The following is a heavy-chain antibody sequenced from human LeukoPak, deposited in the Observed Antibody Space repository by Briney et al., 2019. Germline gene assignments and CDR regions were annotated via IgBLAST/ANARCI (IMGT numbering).Heavy chain of an antibody. D-gene: IGHD3-10*01. J-gene: IGHJ4*02. CDR1: GFTFSSYS. CDR2: ISSLSGTI. Sequence: GGSLRLSCAASGFTFSSYSMNWVRQAPGKGLEWVSYISSLSGTINYADSVKGRFTISRDNAKNSLYLQMTSLRAADTAVYYCARTILLRFGELPYYFDYWGQGTLVTVSS. CDR3: ARTILLRFGELPYYFDY. V-gene: IGHV3-48*04.